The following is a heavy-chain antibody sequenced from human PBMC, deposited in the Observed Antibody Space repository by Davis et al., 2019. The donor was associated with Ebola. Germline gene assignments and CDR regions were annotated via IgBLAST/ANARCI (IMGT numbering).Heavy chain of an antibody. CDR2: IYYSGST. J-gene: IGHJ4*02. Sequence: SETLSLTCSVSGGSISTGGYYWSWIRQHPGKGLEWIGYIYYSGSTYYNPSLKSRVTISLDTSKNQFSLKLSSVTAADTAVYYCARDPMAGTPDFWGQGTLVTVSS. V-gene: IGHV4-31*03. D-gene: IGHD6-19*01. CDR1: GGSISTGGYY. CDR3: ARDPMAGTPDF.